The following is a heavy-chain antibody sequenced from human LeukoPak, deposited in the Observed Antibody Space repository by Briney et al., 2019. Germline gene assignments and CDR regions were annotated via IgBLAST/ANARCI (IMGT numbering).Heavy chain of an antibody. V-gene: IGHV4-38-2*01. Sequence: SETLSLTCAVSGYSISSGYYWGWIRQSPGKGLEWIGSAYHNGRTYYSPSLKSRVTISVDTSKNQVSLKLSSVTAADTAVYYCARAKSIITEVRGAVPGRSDFWGQGTLVTVSS. CDR2: AYHNGRT. CDR1: GYSISSGYY. CDR3: ARAKSIITEVRGAVPGRSDF. J-gene: IGHJ4*02. D-gene: IGHD3-10*01.